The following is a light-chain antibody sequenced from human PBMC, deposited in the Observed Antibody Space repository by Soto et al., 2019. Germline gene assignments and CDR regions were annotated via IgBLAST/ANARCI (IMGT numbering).Light chain of an antibody. Sequence: DIQMTQSPSTLSASVGDRVTITCRASQSINSWLAWYQQKPGKAPQILIYDASTLKSGVPSRFSASGSGTEFTLIISSLQPDDFATYYCQQYTSYSWTFGQGTKVGIK. CDR2: DAS. V-gene: IGKV1-5*01. J-gene: IGKJ1*01. CDR1: QSINSW. CDR3: QQYTSYSWT.